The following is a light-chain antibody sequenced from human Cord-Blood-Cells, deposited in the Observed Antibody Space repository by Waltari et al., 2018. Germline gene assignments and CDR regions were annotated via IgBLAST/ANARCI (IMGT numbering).Light chain of an antibody. CDR3: QQYNNRSPGT. Sequence: IVLTQSLATLSVSTGERPTLSCRASQCVSSNLACYQQKHSQATRLLIYGASTRPTGILARCSGSGSGTEVILIISSRQSEDVVVNYCQQYNNRSPGTFGQGTKVEIK. CDR2: GAS. J-gene: IGKJ1*01. CDR1: QCVSSN. V-gene: IGKV3-15*01.